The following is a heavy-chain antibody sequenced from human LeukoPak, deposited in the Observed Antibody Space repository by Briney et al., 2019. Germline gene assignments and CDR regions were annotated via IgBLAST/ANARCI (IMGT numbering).Heavy chain of an antibody. CDR1: GFTFSSYG. CDR3: ARDFRGQLFVPGYYYGMDV. D-gene: IGHD6-6*01. Sequence: NPGRSLRLSCAASGFTFSSYGMHWVRQAPGKGLEWVSYISSSGSTIYYADSVKGRFTISRDSAKDSLYLQMNSLRAEDTAVYYCARDFRGQLFVPGYYYGMDVWGQGTTVTVSS. CDR2: ISSSGSTI. J-gene: IGHJ6*02. V-gene: IGHV3-48*04.